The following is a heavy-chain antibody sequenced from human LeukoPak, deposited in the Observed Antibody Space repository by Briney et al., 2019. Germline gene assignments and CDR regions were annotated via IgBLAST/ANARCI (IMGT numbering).Heavy chain of an antibody. D-gene: IGHD1-26*01. CDR1: GFTFSSYW. Sequence: AGGSLRLSCAASGFTFSSYWMSWVRQAPGKGLEWVANIKQDGSEKYYVDSVKARFTISRDNAKNSLYLQMNSLRAEDTAVYYCARDFSGRGDAFDIWGQGTMVTVSS. CDR3: ARDFSGRGDAFDI. V-gene: IGHV3-7*03. CDR2: IKQDGSEK. J-gene: IGHJ3*02.